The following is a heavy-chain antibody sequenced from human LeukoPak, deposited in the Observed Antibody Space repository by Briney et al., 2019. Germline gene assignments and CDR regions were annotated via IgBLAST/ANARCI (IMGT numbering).Heavy chain of an antibody. CDR1: GATFSSYA. Sequence: SSVKVSCKASGATFSSYAISWVRQAPGQGLEWMGGIIPIFGTANYAQKFQGRVTITAAESTSTDYMELRSLRSEDTAVYYCAREASGSSRPFDYWGQGTLVTVSS. CDR3: AREASGSSRPFDY. D-gene: IGHD6-13*01. V-gene: IGHV1-69*13. CDR2: IIPIFGTA. J-gene: IGHJ4*02.